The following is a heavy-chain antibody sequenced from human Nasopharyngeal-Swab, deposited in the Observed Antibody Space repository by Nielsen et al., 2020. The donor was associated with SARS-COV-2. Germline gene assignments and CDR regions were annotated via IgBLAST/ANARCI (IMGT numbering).Heavy chain of an antibody. D-gene: IGHD2-2*01. CDR3: AHLVYCSSTSCL. Sequence: SETLSLTCTVSGGSISSSSYYWGWIRQPPGKGLEWIGSIYYSGSTYYNPSLKSRVTISVDTSKNQFSLKLNSVTAADTAVYYCAHLVYCSSTSCLWGQGTLVTVSS. J-gene: IGHJ4*02. CDR2: IYYSGST. V-gene: IGHV4-39*01. CDR1: GGSISSSSYY.